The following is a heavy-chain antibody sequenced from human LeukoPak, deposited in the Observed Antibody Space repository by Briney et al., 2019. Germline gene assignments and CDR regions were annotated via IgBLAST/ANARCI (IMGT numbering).Heavy chain of an antibody. V-gene: IGHV4-59*01. J-gene: IGHJ6*03. CDR1: GGSISNYY. CDR2: IYYSGST. Sequence: PSETLSLTCTVSGGSISNYYWSWIRQPPGKGLEWIGYIYYSGSTNYNPSLKSRATILVDTSKNQFSLKLSSVTAADTAVYYCARTTEGYCRSTSCYGFYYSYYMDVWGKGTTVTISS. CDR3: ARTTEGYCRSTSCYGFYYSYYMDV. D-gene: IGHD2-2*01.